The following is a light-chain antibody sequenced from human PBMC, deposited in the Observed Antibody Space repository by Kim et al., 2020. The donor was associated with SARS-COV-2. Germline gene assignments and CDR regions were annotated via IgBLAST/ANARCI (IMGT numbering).Light chain of an antibody. V-gene: IGKV1-5*01. CDR1: QSISSW. Sequence: DIQMTQSPSTLSASVGDSVTITCRASQSISSWLAWYQQKPGNAPKVLIYDASSLKSGVPSRLSGSGSGTEFTLTISSLQPDDFATYYCQQYNSDSSVTFGGGTKVDIK. J-gene: IGKJ4*01. CDR2: DAS. CDR3: QQYNSDSSVT.